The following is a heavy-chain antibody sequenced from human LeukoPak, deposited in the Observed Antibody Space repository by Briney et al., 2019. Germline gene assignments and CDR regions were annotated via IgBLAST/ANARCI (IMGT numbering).Heavy chain of an antibody. V-gene: IGHV4-4*07. CDR2: IYTSGST. CDR1: GGSISSYY. CDR3: AIQLEYYGMDV. D-gene: IGHD6-6*01. J-gene: IGHJ6*02. Sequence: SETLSLTCTASGGSISSYYWSWIRQPAGKGLEWIWRIYTSGSTNYNPSLKSRVTMSVDTSKNQFSLKLSSVTAADTAVYYCAIQLEYYGMDVWGQGTTVSVSS.